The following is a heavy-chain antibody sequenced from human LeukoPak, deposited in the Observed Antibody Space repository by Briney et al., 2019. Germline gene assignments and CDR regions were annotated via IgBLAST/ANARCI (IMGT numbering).Heavy chain of an antibody. J-gene: IGHJ4*02. D-gene: IGHD6-19*01. V-gene: IGHV3-21*01. CDR1: GFTFSSYS. Sequence: GGSLRLSCAASGFTFSSYSMNWVRQAPGKGLEWVSSISSSSSYIYYADSVKGRFTISRDNAKNSLYLQMNSLRAEDTAVYYCAREEQWLVPGPFDYWGRGTLVTVSS. CDR2: ISSSSSYI. CDR3: AREEQWLVPGPFDY.